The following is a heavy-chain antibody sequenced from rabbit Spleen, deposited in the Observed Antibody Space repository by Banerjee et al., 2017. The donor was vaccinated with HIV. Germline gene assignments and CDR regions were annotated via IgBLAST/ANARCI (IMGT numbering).Heavy chain of an antibody. V-gene: IGHV1S45*01. Sequence: QEQLVESGGGLVKPEGSLTLTCTASGFTLSSNWICWVRQAPGKGLEWIACIDTNDGDTDYANWPKGRFTISRTSSTTVTLQMTGLTAADTATYFCARDLASVVGWNFNLWGPGPLVTVS. CDR1: GFTLSSNW. CDR2: IDTNDGDT. J-gene: IGHJ4*01. CDR3: ARDLASVVGWNFNL. D-gene: IGHD3-1*01.